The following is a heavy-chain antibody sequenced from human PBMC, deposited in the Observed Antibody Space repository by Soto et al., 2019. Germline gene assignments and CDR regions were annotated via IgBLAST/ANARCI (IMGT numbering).Heavy chain of an antibody. J-gene: IGHJ4*02. CDR3: ARGRTVRNYADDSSDYFYFFDY. Sequence: PSDTLSLTCTVSGDSISTFYWGWMRQSPGKELEWIGYVYYTGSTNYNLSLKSRVTISVDRSKNQFSLKLTSANAADTAVYYCARGRTVRNYADDSSDYFYFFDYWGQGTQVTVSS. V-gene: IGHV4-59*07. D-gene: IGHD3-22*01. CDR2: VYYTGST. CDR1: GDSISTFY.